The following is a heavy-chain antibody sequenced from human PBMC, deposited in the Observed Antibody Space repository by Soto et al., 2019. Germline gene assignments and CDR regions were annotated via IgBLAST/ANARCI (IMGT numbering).Heavy chain of an antibody. Sequence: PGGSLRLSCAASGVTFSSYSMNWVRQAPGKGLEWVSSISGSSSYIYYIDSVKGRFTISRDNAKNSLYLQMDSLRAEDTALYYCARGGAFYMDVWGRGTTVTVSS. CDR3: ARGGAFYMDV. J-gene: IGHJ6*03. CDR1: GVTFSSYS. V-gene: IGHV3-21*01. CDR2: ISGSSSYI.